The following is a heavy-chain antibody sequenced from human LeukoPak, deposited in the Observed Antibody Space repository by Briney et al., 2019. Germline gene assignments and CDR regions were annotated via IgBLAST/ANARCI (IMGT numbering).Heavy chain of an antibody. CDR3: AKIRLEESATGY. V-gene: IGHV3-23*01. J-gene: IGHJ4*02. D-gene: IGHD2-15*01. CDR1: GFTFSSYW. CDR2: IGGYGTTT. Sequence: GGSLRLSCAASGFTFSSYWMSWVRQAPGKGLEWVSAIGGYGTTTYYGDSVRGRFTISRDNSRNTMYLYMSSLRAEDTAVYFCAKIRLEESATGYWGQGTPVTVSS.